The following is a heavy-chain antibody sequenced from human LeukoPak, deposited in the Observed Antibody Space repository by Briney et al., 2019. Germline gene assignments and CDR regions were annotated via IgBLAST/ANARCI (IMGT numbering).Heavy chain of an antibody. CDR3: ATDLRDSSGFDF. CDR1: GFIFSAYS. J-gene: IGHJ4*02. D-gene: IGHD6-19*01. CDR2: ITTSSGSI. V-gene: IGHV3-48*02. Sequence: GGSLRLSCAGSGFIFSAYSMNWVRQAQGKGLEWVSFITTSSGSIYYADSVKGRFTVSRDNAKNSLYLQMNSLRDEDTAVYYCATDLRDSSGFDFWGQGTLVTVSS.